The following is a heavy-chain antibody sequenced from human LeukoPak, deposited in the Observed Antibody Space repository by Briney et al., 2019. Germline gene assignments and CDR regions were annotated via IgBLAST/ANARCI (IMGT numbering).Heavy chain of an antibody. V-gene: IGHV3-23*01. J-gene: IGHJ4*02. CDR2: ISGSAYNT. CDR1: GFTFDDYG. Sequence: PGGSLRLSCAASGFTFDDYGMSWVRQAPGKGLEWVSTISGSAYNTYYGDSVKGRFTISRDNSANTLYLEMNSLRAEDTALYYCAKHSGSFFIYYIDSWGQGTLVTVSS. D-gene: IGHD1-26*01. CDR3: AKHSGSFFIYYIDS.